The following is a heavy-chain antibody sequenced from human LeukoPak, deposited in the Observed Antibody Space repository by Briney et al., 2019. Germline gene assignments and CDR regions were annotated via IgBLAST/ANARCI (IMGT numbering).Heavy chain of an antibody. CDR3: ATEGYCSGGSCRPFTFDI. Sequence: GGSLRLPCAVSGFTVSSNYMSWVRQAPGKGLEWVSGINWNGGSTGYADSVKGRFTISRDNAKNSLYLQMNSLRAEDTALYYCATEGYCSGGSCRPFTFDIWGQGTMVTVSS. J-gene: IGHJ3*02. D-gene: IGHD2-15*01. CDR1: GFTVSSNY. V-gene: IGHV3-20*04. CDR2: INWNGGST.